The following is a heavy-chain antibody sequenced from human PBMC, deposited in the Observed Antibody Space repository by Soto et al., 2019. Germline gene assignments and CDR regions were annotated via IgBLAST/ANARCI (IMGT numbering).Heavy chain of an antibody. CDR3: ARDYHPPMTTVTKSGAFDI. CDR2: ISSNGGST. V-gene: IGHV3-64*01. Sequence: GGSLRLSCAASGFTFSSYAMHWVRQAPGKGLESVSAISSNGGSTYCANSVKGIFTISRDNSKNMLYLQMGSLRAEDMAVYYCARDYHPPMTTVTKSGAFDIWGQGTMVTVSS. CDR1: GFTFSSYA. J-gene: IGHJ3*02. D-gene: IGHD4-17*01.